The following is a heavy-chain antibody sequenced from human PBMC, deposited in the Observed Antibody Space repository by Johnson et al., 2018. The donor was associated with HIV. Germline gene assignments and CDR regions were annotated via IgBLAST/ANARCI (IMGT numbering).Heavy chain of an antibody. V-gene: IGHV3-33*08. CDR1: GFTFSSNY. D-gene: IGHD2-15*01. CDR2: TWFDGTNQ. J-gene: IGHJ3*02. Sequence: VQLVESGGGVIRPGGSLRLSCAASGFTFSSNYMSWVRQAPGKGLEWVATTWFDGTNQYYADSVKGRFSISRDNAKNSLYLQMNSLRAEDTALYYCARVLIVVVVAAEIDAFDIWGQGTMVTVSS. CDR3: ARVLIVVVVAAEIDAFDI.